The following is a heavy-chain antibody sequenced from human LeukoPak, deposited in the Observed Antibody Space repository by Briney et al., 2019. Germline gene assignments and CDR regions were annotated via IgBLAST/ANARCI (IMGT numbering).Heavy chain of an antibody. D-gene: IGHD6-13*01. CDR2: IIPIFGTA. V-gene: IGHV1-69*13. CDR3: ARDRGYSSSWYPGRGFYYGMDV. Sequence: GASVKVSCKASGGTFSIYAISWARQAPGQGLEWMGGIIPIFGTANYAQKFQGRVTITADESTSTAYMELSSLRSEDTAVYYCARDRGYSSSWYPGRGFYYGMDVWGQGTTVTVSS. CDR1: GGTFSIYA. J-gene: IGHJ6*02.